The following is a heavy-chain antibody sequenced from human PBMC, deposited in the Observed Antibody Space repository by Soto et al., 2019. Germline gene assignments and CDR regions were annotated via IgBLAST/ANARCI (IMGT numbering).Heavy chain of an antibody. CDR1: GGSIGTYY. CDR2: IYYNGNT. J-gene: IGHJ4*02. V-gene: IGHV4-59*12. CDR3: ARDNGYFDY. D-gene: IGHD2-8*01. Sequence: LSETLSLTCTVSGGSIGTYYWNWIRQPPGKGLEWIGYIYYNGNTNYDPSLKSRVTMSVDTSKNEFSLKLRSMTAADSAVYYCARDNGYFDYWGQGALVTV.